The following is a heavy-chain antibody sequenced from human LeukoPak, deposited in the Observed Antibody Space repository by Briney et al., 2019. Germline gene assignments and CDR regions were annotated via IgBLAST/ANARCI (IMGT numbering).Heavy chain of an antibody. CDR2: ISGSGGST. D-gene: IGHD1-26*01. J-gene: IGHJ4*02. CDR3: AKGLGSGTHFDY. Sequence: GGSLRLSCAASGFTFDDYGMSWVRQAPGKGLEWVSAISGSGGSTYYADSVKGRFTISRDNSKNTLYLQMNSLRAEDTAVYYCAKGLGSGTHFDYWGQGTLVTVSS. CDR1: GFTFDDYG. V-gene: IGHV3-23*01.